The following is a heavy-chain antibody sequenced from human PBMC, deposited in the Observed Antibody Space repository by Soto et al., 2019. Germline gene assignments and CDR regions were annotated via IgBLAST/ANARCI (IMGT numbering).Heavy chain of an antibody. CDR3: ARTLRIAAAGIPTWFDP. V-gene: IGHV4-59*07. CDR2: IYYSGST. D-gene: IGHD6-13*01. CDR1: GESMTSYY. J-gene: IGHJ5*02. Sequence: PSDTPYLTCTVSGESMTSYYGAWIRQTPGKGLEWIGYIYYSGSTNYNPSLKSRVTISVDTSKNQFSLKLNSVTAADTAVYYCARTLRIAAAGIPTWFDPWGQGTLVTVSS.